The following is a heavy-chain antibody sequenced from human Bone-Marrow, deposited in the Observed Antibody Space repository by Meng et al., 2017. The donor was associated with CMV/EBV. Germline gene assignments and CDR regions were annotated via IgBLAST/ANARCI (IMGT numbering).Heavy chain of an antibody. D-gene: IGHD1-26*01. J-gene: IGHJ4*02. Sequence: EVQLVESXXGXVXXGGXLRLSCAVSGFTLRSYWMHWVRLAPGKGLEWVSRIDNNGRSTSYADSVKGRFTISRDTAKNTLYLQMNSLRVEDTAVYYCARGVGESLGWEMGYWGQGTLVTVSS. CDR1: GFTLRSYW. CDR2: IDNNGRST. V-gene: IGHV3-74*01. CDR3: ARGVGESLGWEMGY.